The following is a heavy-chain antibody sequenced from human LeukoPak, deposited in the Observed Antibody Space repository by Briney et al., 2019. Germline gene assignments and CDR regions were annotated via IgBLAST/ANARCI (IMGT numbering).Heavy chain of an antibody. CDR3: SRGPIQLWVHNGVDV. CDR2: IRSKAYRGTT. J-gene: IGHJ6*02. Sequence: GGSLRLSCTTSGFNFGDHAMTWVRQAPGEGLEWVGFIRSKAYRGTTEYAASVKGRFTISRDDSKSVVYLQMNSLKSEDTAVYYCSRGPIQLWVHNGVDVWGQGTTVTVSS. D-gene: IGHD5-18*01. CDR1: GFNFGDHA. V-gene: IGHV3-49*04.